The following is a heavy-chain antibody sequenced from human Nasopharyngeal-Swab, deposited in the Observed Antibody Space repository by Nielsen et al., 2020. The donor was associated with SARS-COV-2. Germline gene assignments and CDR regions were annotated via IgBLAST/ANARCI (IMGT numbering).Heavy chain of an antibody. CDR2: TSFDGSNK. CDR3: AKGLRVGSAYYFYYYMDV. J-gene: IGHJ6*03. V-gene: IGHV3-30*05. CDR1: GFTFRIYG. Sequence: GESLKISCATSGFTFRIYGMHWVRQAPGKGLEWVAVTSFDGSNKSYADSVKGRFTISKDYAQNTLYLHMNSLRAEDTAEYYCAKGLRVGSAYYFYYYMDVWGKGTTVTVSS. D-gene: IGHD1-26*01.